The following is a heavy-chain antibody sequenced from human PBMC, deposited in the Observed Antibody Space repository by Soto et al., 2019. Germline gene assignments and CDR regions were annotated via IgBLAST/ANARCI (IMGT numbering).Heavy chain of an antibody. J-gene: IGHJ6*02. CDR2: ISYDGSNK. CDR3: ARGLYYDFWSGYYYYYYGMDV. D-gene: IGHD3-3*01. CDR1: GFTFSSYA. Sequence: GGSLRLSCAASGFTFSSYAMHWVRQAPGKGLEWVAVISYDGSNKYYADSVKGRFTISRDNSKNTLYLQMNSLRAEDTSVYYCARGLYYDFWSGYYYYYYGMDVWGQGTTVTVSS. V-gene: IGHV3-30-3*01.